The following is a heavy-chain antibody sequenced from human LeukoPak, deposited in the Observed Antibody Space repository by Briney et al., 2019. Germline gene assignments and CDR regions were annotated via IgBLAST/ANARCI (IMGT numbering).Heavy chain of an antibody. CDR1: GFTFSSYA. D-gene: IGHD2-2*02. V-gene: IGHV3-23*01. CDR3: AKHRGWGSIPDY. Sequence: GGSLRLSCAASGFTFSSYAMGWVRQAPGKGQEWVSAISGSGGSTYYADSVKGRFTISRDNSKNTLYLQMNSLRAEDTAVYYCAKHRGWGSIPDYWGQGTLVTVSS. J-gene: IGHJ4*02. CDR2: ISGSGGST.